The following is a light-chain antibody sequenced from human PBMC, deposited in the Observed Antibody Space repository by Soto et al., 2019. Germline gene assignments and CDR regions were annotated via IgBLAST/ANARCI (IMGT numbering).Light chain of an antibody. CDR1: QSLVYSDGNTY. Sequence: DVVMTQSPLSLPVTLGQPASISCRSSQSLVYSDGNTYLNWFQQRPGQSPRRLIYKVSNRDSGVSDNFSGSTSGTDYIPTNSRVEAKDVGDYYCMQGTHWQISFGPGNKVDIK. CDR3: MQGTHWQIS. V-gene: IGKV2-30*01. J-gene: IGKJ3*01. CDR2: KVS.